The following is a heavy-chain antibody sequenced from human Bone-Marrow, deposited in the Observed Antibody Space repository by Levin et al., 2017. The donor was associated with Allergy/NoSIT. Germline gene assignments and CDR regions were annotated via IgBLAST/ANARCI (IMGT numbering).Heavy chain of an antibody. J-gene: IGHJ4*02. D-gene: IGHD3-9*01. CDR3: TTESYDILTGYSSHFDY. CDR2: IKSKTDGGTT. V-gene: IGHV3-15*01. Sequence: GESLKISCAASGFTFSNAWMSWVRQAPGKGLEWVGRIKSKTDGGTTDYAAPVKGRFTISRDDSKNTLYLQMNSLKTEDTAVYYCTTESYDILTGYSSHFDYWGQGTLVTVSS. CDR1: GFTFSNAW.